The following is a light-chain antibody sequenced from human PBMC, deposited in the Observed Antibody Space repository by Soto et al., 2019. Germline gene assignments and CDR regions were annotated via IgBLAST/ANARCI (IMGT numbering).Light chain of an antibody. CDR1: QSLLHSNGYNY. CDR2: LGS. CDR3: MQALQTPLT. Sequence: DIVMTQSPLSLPVTPGEPASISCRSSQSLLHSNGYNYLDWYLQKPGQSPQLLIYLGSNRASGVPDRFSGSGSSTDFTLKIRRVEAEDVGVYYCMQALQTPLTFGGGNKVEIK. J-gene: IGKJ4*01. V-gene: IGKV2-28*01.